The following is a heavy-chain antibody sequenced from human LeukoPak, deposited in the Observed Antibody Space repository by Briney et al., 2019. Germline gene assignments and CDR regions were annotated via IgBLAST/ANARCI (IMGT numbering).Heavy chain of an antibody. CDR1: GFTFSSYS. V-gene: IGHV3-21*01. CDR3: ARNFLRLRAFDI. D-gene: IGHD2/OR15-2a*01. Sequence: GGSMRLSCAASGFTFSSYSMNWVRQAPGKWLGWVSSISSSSSYIYYADSVKGRFTISRDNAKNSLYLQMNSLRAEDTAVYYCARNFLRLRAFDIWGQGTMVTVSS. CDR2: ISSSSSYI. J-gene: IGHJ3*02.